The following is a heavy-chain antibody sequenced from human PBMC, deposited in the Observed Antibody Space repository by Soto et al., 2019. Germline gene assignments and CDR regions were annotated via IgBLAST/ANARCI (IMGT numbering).Heavy chain of an antibody. D-gene: IGHD1-26*01. Sequence: QVQLVESGGGVVQPGRSLRLSCAASGFTFSSYAMHWVRQAPGKGLEWVAVISYDGSNKYYADSVKGRFTISRDNSKNTLYLQMNSLRAEDTAVYFGPREGPLRVGYDYGMDVWGQGTTVTVSS. J-gene: IGHJ6*02. V-gene: IGHV3-30-3*01. CDR2: ISYDGSNK. CDR3: PREGPLRVGYDYGMDV. CDR1: GFTFSSYA.